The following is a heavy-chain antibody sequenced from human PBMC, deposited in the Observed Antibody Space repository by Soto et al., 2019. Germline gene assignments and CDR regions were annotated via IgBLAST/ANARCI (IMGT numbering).Heavy chain of an antibody. V-gene: IGHV3-7*05. D-gene: IGHD3-22*01. J-gene: IGHJ4*02. CDR3: ARESPYDSSGYPPAY. CDR1: GFTFSSYW. Sequence: PGGSLRLSCAASGFTFSSYWMSWVRQASGKGLEWVANIKQDGSEKYYVDSVKGRFTISRDNAKNSLYLQMSSLRAEDTAVYYCARESPYDSSGYPPAYWGQGTLVTVSS. CDR2: IKQDGSEK.